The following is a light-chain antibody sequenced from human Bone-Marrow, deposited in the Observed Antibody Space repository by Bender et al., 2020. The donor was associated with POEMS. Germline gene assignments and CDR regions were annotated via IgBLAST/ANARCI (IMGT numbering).Light chain of an antibody. V-gene: IGLV2-11*01. CDR3: SSYAGGFTWF. J-gene: IGLJ2*01. CDR2: DVS. CDR1: SSDVDNYIY. Sequence: QSALTQPRSVSGSPGQSVTISCTGASSDVDNYIYVSWFQQRPGKAPNLMIYDVSRRPSGVPDRFSGSKSGNTASLTISCLQPEDEADYHCSSYAGGFTWFFGGGTKLTVL.